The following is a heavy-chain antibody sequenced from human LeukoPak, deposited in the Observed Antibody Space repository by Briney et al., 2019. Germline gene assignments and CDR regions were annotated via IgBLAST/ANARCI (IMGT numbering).Heavy chain of an antibody. CDR1: GDSFSSYH. D-gene: IGHD3-16*01. J-gene: IGHJ4*02. Sequence: SETLSLTCTVSVSGDSFSSYHWSWLRQPPGKGLEWIGYIPSSGSTSYNPSLKSRVTISVDTSKNQFSLKLSSVTAADTAVYYCARVGRGDHTWGSYSCDHWGQGTLVFVSS. CDR2: IPSSGST. CDR3: ARVGRGDHTWGSYSCDH. V-gene: IGHV4-59*01.